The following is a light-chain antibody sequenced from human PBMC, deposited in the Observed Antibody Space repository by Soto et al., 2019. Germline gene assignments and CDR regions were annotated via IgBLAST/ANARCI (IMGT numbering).Light chain of an antibody. CDR1: SSDVGGYNY. CDR3: SSYTSSSTLA. V-gene: IGLV2-14*01. J-gene: IGLJ3*02. CDR2: DVS. Sequence: QSVLTQPASVSGSPGQSITISCTGTSSDVGGYNYVSWYQQHPGKAPKLMIYDVSNRPSGVSNRFSGSKSGNTASLTISGLQAEDEADSYCSSYTSSSTLAFGGGTKVTVL.